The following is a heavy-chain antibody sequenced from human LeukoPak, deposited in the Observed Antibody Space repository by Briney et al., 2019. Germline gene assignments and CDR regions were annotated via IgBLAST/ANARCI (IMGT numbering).Heavy chain of an antibody. Sequence: WASVKVSCKASGGTFSSYAISWVRQAPGQGLEWMGRIIPILGIANYAQKFQGRVTITADKSTSTAYMELSSLRSEDTAVYYCARVIGSGWAPAYGMDVWGQGTTVTVSS. V-gene: IGHV1-69*04. CDR1: GGTFSSYA. J-gene: IGHJ6*02. CDR3: ARVIGSGWAPAYGMDV. D-gene: IGHD6-19*01. CDR2: IIPILGIA.